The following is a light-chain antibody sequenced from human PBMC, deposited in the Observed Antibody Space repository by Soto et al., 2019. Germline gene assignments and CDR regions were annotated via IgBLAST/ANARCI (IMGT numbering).Light chain of an antibody. CDR3: SSYAGDDNYV. J-gene: IGLJ1*01. Sequence: QSALTQPPSASGSLGQSVTISCTGTSSDVGGYHLVSWYQLHPGRAPKLLIFDVSKRPSGVPDRFSGSKSGNTASLTVSGLQPDDESDYFCSSYAGDDNYVFGTGTKLTVL. CDR2: DVS. V-gene: IGLV2-8*01. CDR1: SSDVGGYHL.